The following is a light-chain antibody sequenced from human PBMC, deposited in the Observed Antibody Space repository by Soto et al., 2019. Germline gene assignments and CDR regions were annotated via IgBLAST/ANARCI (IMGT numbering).Light chain of an antibody. CDR1: QSVSSTY. CDR2: GAS. Sequence: EIVLTQSPGTLSLSPGERATLSCRASQSVSSTYLAWYQQKPGQAPRLLIYGASSRATDIPDRFSGSGSGTDFTLTISRLEAEDFAVYYCQHYGSLALTFGGGTKVEIK. J-gene: IGKJ4*01. V-gene: IGKV3-20*01. CDR3: QHYGSLALT.